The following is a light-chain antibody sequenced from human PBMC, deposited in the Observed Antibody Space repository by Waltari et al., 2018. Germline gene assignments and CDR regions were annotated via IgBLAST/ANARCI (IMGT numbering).Light chain of an antibody. CDR3: TSYSGSDTVV. Sequence: QAALTQPPSESGSPGQSVTISCTGTRSDIGGYNYVSWYQQHPGKAPKLIIYEVTERPSGVTDRFSGSKSGNTASLTVSGLRTEDEADYYCTSYSGSDTVVFGGGTKLTVL. CDR1: RSDIGGYNY. V-gene: IGLV2-8*01. CDR2: EVT. J-gene: IGLJ2*01.